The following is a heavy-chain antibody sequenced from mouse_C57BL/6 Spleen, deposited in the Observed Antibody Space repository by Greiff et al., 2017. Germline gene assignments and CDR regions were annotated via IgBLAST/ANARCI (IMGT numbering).Heavy chain of an antibody. J-gene: IGHJ2*01. CDR3: ARYTLHFDY. CDR2: IDPSDSYT. CDR1: GYTFTSYW. V-gene: IGHV1-69*01. Sequence: QVQLQQPGAELVMPGASVKLSCKASGYTFTSYWMHWVKQRPGQGLEWIGEIDPSDSYTNYNQKFKGKSTLTVDKSSGTAYMQLSSLTSEDSAVYYCARYTLHFDYWGQGTTLTVSS.